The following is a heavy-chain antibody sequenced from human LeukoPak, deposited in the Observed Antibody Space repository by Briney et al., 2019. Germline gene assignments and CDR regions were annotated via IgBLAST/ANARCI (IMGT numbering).Heavy chain of an antibody. CDR3: AREGRRYDFWSGYSTYYYYMDV. CDR1: GGTFSSYA. V-gene: IGHV1-69*05. Sequence: GASVKVSCKASGGTFSSYAISWVRQAPGQGLEWMGGIIPIFGTANYAQKFQGRVTITTDESTSTAYMELSSLRSEDTAVYYCAREGRRYDFWSGYSTYYYYMDVWGKGTTVTVSS. CDR2: IIPIFGTA. D-gene: IGHD3-3*01. J-gene: IGHJ6*03.